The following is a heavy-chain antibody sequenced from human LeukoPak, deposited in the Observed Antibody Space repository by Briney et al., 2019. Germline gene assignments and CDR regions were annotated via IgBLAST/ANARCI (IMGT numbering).Heavy chain of an antibody. CDR3: ARGTYFQH. V-gene: IGHV6-1*01. Sequence: SQTLSLTCAIPGDRASSNSTASNWIRQSPSRGLEWLGRTYYRSKLYNDYAVSVKSRITINPDTSKNQFSLQLNSVSPEDSAVYYCARGTYFQHWGQGILVTV. J-gene: IGHJ1*01. CDR2: TYYRSKLYN. CDR1: GDRASSNSTA.